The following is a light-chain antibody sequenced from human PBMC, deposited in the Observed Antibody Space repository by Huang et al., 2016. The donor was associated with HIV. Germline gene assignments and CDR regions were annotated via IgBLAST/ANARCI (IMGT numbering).Light chain of an antibody. V-gene: IGKV1-33*01. CDR3: QQYDNVSLA. CDR2: DVS. CDR1: QDIGKS. Sequence: DIQMTQSPSSLSASVGDRVTVTCQASQDIGKSLNWYQHKPGRAPKLMIHDVSILETGGPSRFSGSGSGTHFTFTIKSLQPEDIATYYCQQYDNVSLAFGGGTKVEMK. J-gene: IGKJ4*01.